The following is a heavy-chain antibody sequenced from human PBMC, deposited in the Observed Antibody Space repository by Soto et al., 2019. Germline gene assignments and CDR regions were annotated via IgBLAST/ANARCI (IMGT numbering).Heavy chain of an antibody. CDR2: IYYSGST. J-gene: IGHJ4*02. CDR3: TRRGSGFYPYYLDY. V-gene: IGHV4-31*03. D-gene: IGHD3-22*01. CDR1: GGSISSGGYY. Sequence: QVQLQESGPGLVKPSQTLSLTCTVSGGSISSGGYYWTWIRQHPGKGLEWIGYIYYSGSTYYNPSLNSRFTISIDTSKNQFSLKLISVTAADTAVYYCTRRGSGFYPYYLDYWGQGTLVTVSS.